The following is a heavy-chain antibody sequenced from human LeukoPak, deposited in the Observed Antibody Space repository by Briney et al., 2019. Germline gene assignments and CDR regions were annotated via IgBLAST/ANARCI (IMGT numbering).Heavy chain of an antibody. Sequence: GGSLRLSCAASGFTFSSYGMHWVRQAPGKGLEWVAFIRYDGSNKYYADSVKGRFPISRDNSKNTLYLQMNSLRAEDTAVYYCAKSGYDFGGWFDPWGQGTLVTVSS. V-gene: IGHV3-30*02. D-gene: IGHD5-12*01. CDR2: IRYDGSNK. CDR3: AKSGYDFGGWFDP. CDR1: GFTFSSYG. J-gene: IGHJ5*02.